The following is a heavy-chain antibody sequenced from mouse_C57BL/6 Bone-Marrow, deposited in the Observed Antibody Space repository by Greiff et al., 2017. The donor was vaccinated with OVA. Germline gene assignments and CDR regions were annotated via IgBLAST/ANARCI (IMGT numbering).Heavy chain of an antibody. CDR3: ARSGYSVVASVDFDY. CDR1: GYAFSSSW. V-gene: IGHV1-82*01. Sequence: QVQLQQSGPELVKPGASVKLSCKASGYAFSSSWMSWVKQRPGQGLEWIGRIYPGGGDTNYNGKFKGKATLTADKSSSTAYMQLSSLTSEDSAVYFCARSGYSVVASVDFDYWGQGTTLTVSS. CDR2: IYPGGGDT. D-gene: IGHD1-1*01. J-gene: IGHJ2*01.